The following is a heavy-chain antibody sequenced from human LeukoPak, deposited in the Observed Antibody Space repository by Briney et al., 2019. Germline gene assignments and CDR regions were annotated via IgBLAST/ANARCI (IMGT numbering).Heavy chain of an antibody. D-gene: IGHD2-21*01. CDR3: AKFLPTHIVVANYYFDY. CDR2: ISGSGGST. V-gene: IGHV3-23*01. CDR1: GFTFGSYA. Sequence: GGSLRLSCAASGFTFGSYAMSWVRQAPGKGLEWGSAISGSGGSTYYADSVKGRFTISRDNSKNTLYLQMNSLRAEDTAVYYCAKFLPTHIVVANYYFDYWGQGTLVTVSS. J-gene: IGHJ4*02.